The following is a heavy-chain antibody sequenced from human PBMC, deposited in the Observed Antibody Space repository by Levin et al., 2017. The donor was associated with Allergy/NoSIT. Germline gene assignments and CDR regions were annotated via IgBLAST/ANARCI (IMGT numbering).Heavy chain of an antibody. V-gene: IGHV1-2*02. CDR1: GYTLTGYY. Sequence: ASVKVSCKASGYTLTGYYMHWVRQAPGQGPEWMAWINPNSGGTNYAQKFQGRVTMTRDTSISTAYMELSRLRSDDTAVYYCVRDQRRTYYDFWSGLDSGMDVWGQGTTVTVSS. D-gene: IGHD3-3*01. J-gene: IGHJ6*02. CDR2: INPNSGGT. CDR3: VRDQRRTYYDFWSGLDSGMDV.